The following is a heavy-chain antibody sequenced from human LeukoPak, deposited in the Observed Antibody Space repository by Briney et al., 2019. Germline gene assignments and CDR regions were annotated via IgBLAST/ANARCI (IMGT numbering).Heavy chain of an antibody. Sequence: ASVKVSCKASGYTFTGYYMHWVRQAPGQGLEWMGRINPNSGGTNYAQKFQGRVTMTRDTSTSTVYMELSSLRSEDTAVYYCARDRRVVVILDYWGQGTLVTVSS. J-gene: IGHJ4*02. CDR3: ARDRRVVVILDY. CDR1: GYTFTGYY. V-gene: IGHV1-2*06. CDR2: INPNSGGT. D-gene: IGHD2-15*01.